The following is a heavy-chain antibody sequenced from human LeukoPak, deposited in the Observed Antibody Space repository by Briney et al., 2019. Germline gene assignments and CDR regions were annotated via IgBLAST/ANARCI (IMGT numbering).Heavy chain of an antibody. CDR1: GGSISSYC. V-gene: IGHV4-4*07. CDR2: IYTSGGT. CDR3: AKDRPWLALDD. J-gene: IGHJ4*02. D-gene: IGHD6-19*01. Sequence: SETLSLTCTVSGGSISSYCWSWIRQPAGKGLEWIGRIYTSGGTNYNPSLKSRVTMSVDTSKNQFSLKLSSVTAADTAVYYCAKDRPWLALDDWGQGTLVTVSS.